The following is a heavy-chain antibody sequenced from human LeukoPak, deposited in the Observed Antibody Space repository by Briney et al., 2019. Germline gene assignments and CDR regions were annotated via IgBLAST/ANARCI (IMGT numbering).Heavy chain of an antibody. Sequence: PGGSLRLSCAASGFTFSDYYMSWIRWAPGKGLEWLAFISPTGYTNYAESLKSRFTISRDNAKNSLSLQMNSLGDDDTAFYFCARGRGYYDSWGQGILVTVSS. CDR1: GFTFSDYY. CDR2: ISPTGYT. J-gene: IGHJ4*02. CDR3: ARGRGYYDS. V-gene: IGHV3-11*05.